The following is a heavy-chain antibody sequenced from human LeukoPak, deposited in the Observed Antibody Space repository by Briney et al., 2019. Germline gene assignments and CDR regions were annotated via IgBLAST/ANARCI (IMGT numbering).Heavy chain of an antibody. J-gene: IGHJ4*02. CDR1: GFSVRSNY. CDR2: IYNDGST. Sequence: PGGSLRLSCTASGFSVRSNYMSWFRQAPGRGLEWASVIYNDGSTYYADSVKGRFIISRDNSKNTLYLQMNSLRAEDTAVYYCARRAGAYSHPYDYWGQGTLVTVSS. CDR3: ARRAGAYSHPYDY. D-gene: IGHD4/OR15-4a*01. V-gene: IGHV3-53*01.